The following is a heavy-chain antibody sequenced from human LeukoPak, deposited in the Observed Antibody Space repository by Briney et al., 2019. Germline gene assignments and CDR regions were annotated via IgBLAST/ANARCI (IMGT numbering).Heavy chain of an antibody. CDR1: GYTFTGYY. J-gene: IGHJ4*02. V-gene: IGHV1-2*02. Sequence: GASVMVSCKASGYTFTGYYIHWVRQAPGQGLEWMGWNNPNSGDTKYAQKFQGRVTMTRDTSISTAYMELHSLRSDDTAVYYCARYCSTATCSEGDVYWGQGTLVTVSS. CDR3: ARYCSTATCSEGDVY. D-gene: IGHD2-2*01. CDR2: NNPNSGDT.